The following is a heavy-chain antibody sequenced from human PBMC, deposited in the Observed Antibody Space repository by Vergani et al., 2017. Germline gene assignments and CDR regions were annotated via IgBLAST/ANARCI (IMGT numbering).Heavy chain of an antibody. Sequence: QLTLQESGSGLVKPSQTLSLNCAASGGSLSNGAFSLGWLRQPPGGGLQWIGHIFLNGSPDYNASLKSRGNISLDKSKNHFSLILSSVTAADTAVYYCVRRNKVLRETDYFDYWVQGILVTVSS. CDR2: IFLNGSP. V-gene: IGHV4-30-2*01. J-gene: IGHJ4*02. D-gene: IGHD3-10*01. CDR3: VRRNKVLRETDYFDY. CDR1: GGSLSNGAFS.